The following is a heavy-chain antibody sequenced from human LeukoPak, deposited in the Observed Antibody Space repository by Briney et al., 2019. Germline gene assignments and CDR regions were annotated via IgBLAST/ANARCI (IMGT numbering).Heavy chain of an antibody. J-gene: IGHJ6*02. CDR1: GYTFTSYD. Sequence: GASVKVSCKASGYTFTSYDINWVRQATGQGLEWMGWMNPNSGNTGYAQKFQGRVTMTRNTSISTAYMELSSLRSEDTAVYYCARVRGGSGSLTPYYYYGMDVWGQGTTVTVSS. CDR2: MNPNSGNT. D-gene: IGHD1-26*01. CDR3: ARVRGGSGSLTPYYYYGMDV. V-gene: IGHV1-8*01.